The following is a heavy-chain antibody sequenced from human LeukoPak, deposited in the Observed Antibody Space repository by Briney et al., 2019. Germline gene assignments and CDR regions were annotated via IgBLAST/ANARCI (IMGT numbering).Heavy chain of an antibody. Sequence: GGSLRLSCVASGFTFSSYSMNWFRQAPGKGLEWVSYISSRSTTIYYADSVEGRFTISRDNAENSLYLQMNSLRDEDTAVYYCARDPHYTMIRGVTVDYWGQGTLVTVSS. CDR2: ISSRSTTI. CDR1: GFTFSSYS. J-gene: IGHJ4*02. CDR3: ARDPHYTMIRGVTVDY. D-gene: IGHD3-10*01. V-gene: IGHV3-48*02.